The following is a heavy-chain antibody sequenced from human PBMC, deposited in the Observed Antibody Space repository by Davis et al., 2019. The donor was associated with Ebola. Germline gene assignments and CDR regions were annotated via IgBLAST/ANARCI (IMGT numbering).Heavy chain of an antibody. CDR3: ARDRVRFLEWSDFSGMDV. CDR2: LSYHGNVK. Sequence: PGGSLRLSCATSGFTFSTYGMHWVRQAPGKGLERVTFLSYHGNVKYFRDSVRDRFTISRDNSKNVLFLQLNDLRVEDTAVYFCARDRVRFLEWSDFSGMDVWGRGTTVTVSS. J-gene: IGHJ6*01. V-gene: IGHV3-30*03. CDR1: GFTFSTYG. D-gene: IGHD3-3*01.